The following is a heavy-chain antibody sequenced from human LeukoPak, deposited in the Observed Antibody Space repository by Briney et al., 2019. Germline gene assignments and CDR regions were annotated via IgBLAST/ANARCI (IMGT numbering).Heavy chain of an antibody. V-gene: IGHV3-20*04. D-gene: IGHD3-9*01. J-gene: IGHJ4*02. CDR2: INWNGGST. Sequence: PGGSLRLSCAASGFTFDDYGMSWVRQAPGKGLEWVSGINWNGGSTGYADSVKGRFAISRDNAKNSLYLQMNSLRAEDTALYYCARGSLTGYGSYFDYWGQGTLVTVSS. CDR3: ARGSLTGYGSYFDY. CDR1: GFTFDDYG.